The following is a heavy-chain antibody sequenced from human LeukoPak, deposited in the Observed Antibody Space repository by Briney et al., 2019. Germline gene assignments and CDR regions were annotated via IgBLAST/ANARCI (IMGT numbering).Heavy chain of an antibody. CDR3: ARGPAAAIDY. J-gene: IGHJ4*02. CDR2: ISNSGNTI. D-gene: IGHD2-2*01. V-gene: IGHV3-48*02. Sequence: GGSLRLSCAASGFTFTSYTMNWVRRAPGKGLEWVSFISNSGNTIYCADSVKGRFTISRDNAKNSLYLQMSSLRDEDTAVYYCARGPAAAIDYWGQGTLVTVSS. CDR1: GFTFTSYT.